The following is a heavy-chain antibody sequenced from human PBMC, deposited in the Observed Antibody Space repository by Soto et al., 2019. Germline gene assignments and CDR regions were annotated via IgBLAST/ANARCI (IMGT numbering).Heavy chain of an antibody. Sequence: EVQLSESGGDLRQPGGSLRLSCAASGFTFTNYAMTWVRQTPGKGLEWVSGISASGGLKYYADSVQGRFTVSRDNAKNILSLQMGNLRDEDTALYYCAREVGAPSGWLDPWGQGTQVTVSS. CDR2: ISASGGLK. CDR1: GFTFTNYA. CDR3: AREVGAPSGWLDP. D-gene: IGHD1-26*01. V-gene: IGHV3-23*01. J-gene: IGHJ5*02.